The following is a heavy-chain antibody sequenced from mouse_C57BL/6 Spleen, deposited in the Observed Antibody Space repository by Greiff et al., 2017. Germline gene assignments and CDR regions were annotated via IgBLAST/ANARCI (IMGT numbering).Heavy chain of an antibody. D-gene: IGHD3-2*02. CDR1: GFTFSDYG. CDR3: ARGDSSGFSWFAY. V-gene: IGHV5-17*01. J-gene: IGHJ3*01. Sequence: EVKLMESGGGLVKPGGSLKLSCAASGFTFSDYGMHWVRQAPEKGLEWVAYISSGSSTIYYADTVKGRFTISRDNANNTLFLQMTSLRSEDTAMYYCARGDSSGFSWFAYWGQGTLVTVSA. CDR2: ISSGSSTI.